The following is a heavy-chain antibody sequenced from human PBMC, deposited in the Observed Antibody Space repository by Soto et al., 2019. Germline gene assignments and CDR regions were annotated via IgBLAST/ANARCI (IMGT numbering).Heavy chain of an antibody. CDR2: INHSGST. CDR3: ARIGGGDYEGDDY. J-gene: IGHJ4*02. D-gene: IGHD4-17*01. Sequence: QVQLQQWGAGLLKPSETLSLTCAVYGGSFSGYYWSWIRQPPGKGLEWIGEINHSGSTNYNPSLTSRVTISVDTSKNQCSRKLSSVTAADTAVYYCARIGGGDYEGDDYWGQGTLVTVSS. CDR1: GGSFSGYY. V-gene: IGHV4-34*01.